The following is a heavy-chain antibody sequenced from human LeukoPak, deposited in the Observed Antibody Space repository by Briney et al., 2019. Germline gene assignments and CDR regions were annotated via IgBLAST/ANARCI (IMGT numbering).Heavy chain of an antibody. CDR1: GASISSYY. V-gene: IGHV4-4*07. D-gene: IGHD3-22*01. J-gene: IGHJ4*02. CDR3: ARGMADYYDSSGYYGTSFDY. Sequence: SQTLSLTCTVSGASISSYYWRWIRQPAGKGLEWIGRIYTSGSTNYNPSLKSRVTMSVDTSKNQFSLKLSSVTAADTAVYYCARGMADYYDSSGYYGTSFDYWGQGTLVTVSS. CDR2: IYTSGST.